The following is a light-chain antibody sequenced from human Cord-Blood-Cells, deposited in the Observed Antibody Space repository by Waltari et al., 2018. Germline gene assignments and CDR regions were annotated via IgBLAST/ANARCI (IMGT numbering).Light chain of an antibody. Sequence: QSALTQPASVSGSPGQSITISCTGTSSDVGGYNYVSRYQQHPGKAHKLMIYDVSNRPSGVSNRFSGSKSGNTASLTISGLQAEDEADYYCSSYTSSSTLVVFGGGTKLTVL. J-gene: IGLJ2*01. CDR1: SSDVGGYNY. V-gene: IGLV2-14*01. CDR3: SSYTSSSTLVV. CDR2: DVS.